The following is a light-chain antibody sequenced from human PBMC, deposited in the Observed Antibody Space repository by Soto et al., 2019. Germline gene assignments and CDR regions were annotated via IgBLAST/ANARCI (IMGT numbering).Light chain of an antibody. J-gene: IGLJ1*01. CDR1: SSDVGGYNY. CDR3: SSYTSSSTLV. Sequence: ALTQPASVSGSPGQSITISCTGTSSDVGGYNYVSWYQQHPGKAPKLMIYDVSNRPSGVSNRFSGSKSGNTASLTISGLQAEDEADYYCSSYTSSSTLVFGPGTKLTVL. V-gene: IGLV2-14*01. CDR2: DVS.